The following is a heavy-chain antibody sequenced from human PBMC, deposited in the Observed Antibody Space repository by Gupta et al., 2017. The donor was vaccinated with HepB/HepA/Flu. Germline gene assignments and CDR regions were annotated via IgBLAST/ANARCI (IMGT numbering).Heavy chain of an antibody. CDR2: IKQDGSEK. Sequence: EVQLVEAGGGLVQPGGSLRLSCAASGFTFSSYWRSWVRQAPGKGLEWVANIKQDGSEKYYVDSVKGRFTISRDNAKNSLYLQMNSLRAEDTAVYYCARDGSGSYRYYYYGMDVWGQGTTVTVSS. J-gene: IGHJ6*02. V-gene: IGHV3-7*01. CDR3: ARDGSGSYRYYYYGMDV. CDR1: GFTFSSYW. D-gene: IGHD1-26*01.